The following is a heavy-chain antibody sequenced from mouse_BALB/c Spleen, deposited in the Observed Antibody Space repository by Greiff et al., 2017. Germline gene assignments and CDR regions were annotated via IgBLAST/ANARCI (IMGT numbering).Heavy chain of an antibody. Sequence: EVQLQQSGPELVKPGASVKISCKASGYTFTDYNMHWVKQSHGKSLEWIGYIYPYNGGTGYNQKFKSKATLTVDNSSSTAYMELRSLTSEDSAVYYCSYDGKTWYFDVWGAGTTVTVSS. CDR2: IYPYNGGT. D-gene: IGHD2-14*01. J-gene: IGHJ1*01. V-gene: IGHV1S29*02. CDR3: SYDGKTWYFDV. CDR1: GYTFTDYN.